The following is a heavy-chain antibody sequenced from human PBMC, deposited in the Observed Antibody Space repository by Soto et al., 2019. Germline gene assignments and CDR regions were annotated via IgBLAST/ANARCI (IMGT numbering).Heavy chain of an antibody. CDR3: AKGRSINSPAPDS. Sequence: EVQLLESGGGLVQPGGSLRLSCAASGFTFSDVAMTWVRQAPGKGLQWVSTISDTGGSTYYADSVKGRFTNSRDNSKNTLYLQVRSLRAEDTAVYYCAKGRSINSPAPDSWGQGILVTVSS. CDR1: GFTFSDVA. V-gene: IGHV3-23*01. J-gene: IGHJ5*01. D-gene: IGHD3-10*01. CDR2: ISDTGGST.